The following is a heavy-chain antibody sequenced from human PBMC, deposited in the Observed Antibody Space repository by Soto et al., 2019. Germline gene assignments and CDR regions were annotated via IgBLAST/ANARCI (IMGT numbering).Heavy chain of an antibody. J-gene: IGHJ4*02. CDR2: IIPIFGTA. D-gene: IGHD5-12*01. CDR3: AREMATTTPLFDY. CDR1: GGTFSSYA. V-gene: IGHV1-69*13. Sequence: GASVKVSCKASGGTFSSYAISWVRQAPGQGLEWMGGIIPIFGTANYAQKFQGRVTITADESTSTAYMELSSLRSEDTAVYYCAREMATTTPLFDYWGQGTLVTVSS.